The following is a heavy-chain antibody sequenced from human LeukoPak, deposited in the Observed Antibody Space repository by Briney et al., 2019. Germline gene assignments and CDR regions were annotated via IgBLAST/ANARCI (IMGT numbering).Heavy chain of an antibody. CDR3: AKPGTTGGWFDP. D-gene: IGHD4-11*01. J-gene: IGHJ5*02. Sequence: PGRSLRLSCAASGFSFSTFGMHWVRQAPGKGLEWVAVIWYDGSKKYYADSVKGRFTISRDNSKNTLYLQMNSLRAEDTAVYYCAKPGTTGGWFDPWGQGTLVTVSS. CDR1: GFSFSTFG. V-gene: IGHV3-30*18. CDR2: IWYDGSKK.